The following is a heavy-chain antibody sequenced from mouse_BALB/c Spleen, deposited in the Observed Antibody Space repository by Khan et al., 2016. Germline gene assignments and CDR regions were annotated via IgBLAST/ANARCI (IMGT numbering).Heavy chain of an antibody. CDR3: ARRDYGNPAWCAY. Sequence: VQLQESGAELAKPGASVKMSCKASGYTFTSYWMHWVKQRPGQGLEWIGYINPSTGYTEYNQKFKDKATLTADKSSSTAYMQLSSLTSEDSAVYYCARRDYGNPAWCAYWGQGTLVTVSA. CDR1: GYTFTSYW. J-gene: IGHJ3*01. D-gene: IGHD2-1*01. V-gene: IGHV1-7*01. CDR2: INPSTGYT.